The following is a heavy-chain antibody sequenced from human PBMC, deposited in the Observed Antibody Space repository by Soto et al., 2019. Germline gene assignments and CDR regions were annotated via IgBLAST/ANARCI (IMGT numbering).Heavy chain of an antibody. J-gene: IGHJ2*01. CDR2: IIPIFGTA. D-gene: IGHD6-13*01. CDR1: GGTFSSYA. Sequence: ASVKVSCKASGGTFSSYAISWVRQAPGQGLEWMGGIIPIFGTANYAQKFQGRVTITADKSTSTAYMELSSLRSEDTAVYYCNIAAAGKWSQYFDLWGRGTLVTVS. CDR3: NIAAAGKWSQYFDL. V-gene: IGHV1-69*06.